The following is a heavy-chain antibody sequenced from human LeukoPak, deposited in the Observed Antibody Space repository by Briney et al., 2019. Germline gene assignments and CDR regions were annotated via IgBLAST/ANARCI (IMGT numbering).Heavy chain of an antibody. CDR3: ARPYSSGWRGAFDI. CDR2: IYYSGST. CDR1: GGSISSSSYY. V-gene: IGHV4-39*01. J-gene: IGHJ3*02. D-gene: IGHD6-25*01. Sequence: SETLSLTCTVSGGSISSSSYYWGWIRQPPGKGLEWIGSIYYSGSTYYNPSLKSRLTISVDTSKNQFSLKLSSVTAADTAVYYCARPYSSGWRGAFDIWGQGKMVTVSS.